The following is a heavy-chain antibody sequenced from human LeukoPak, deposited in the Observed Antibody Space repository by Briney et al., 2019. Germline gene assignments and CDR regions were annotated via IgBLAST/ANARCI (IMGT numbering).Heavy chain of an antibody. V-gene: IGHV3-23*01. CDR2: ISSNGGIT. CDR1: GFTFSSYA. CDR3: AKGVGEGAFDI. J-gene: IGHJ3*02. Sequence: SGGSLRLSCAASGFTFSSYAMSWVRQAPGKGLEWVSTISSNGGITYYADSVKGRFTVSRDNSQNTLYLQMNSLRAEDTAVYYCAKGVGEGAFDIWGQGTMVTVSS. D-gene: IGHD3-10*01.